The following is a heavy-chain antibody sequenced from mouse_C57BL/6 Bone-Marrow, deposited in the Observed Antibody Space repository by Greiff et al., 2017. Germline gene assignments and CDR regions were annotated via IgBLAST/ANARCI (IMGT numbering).Heavy chain of an antibody. D-gene: IGHD1-1*01. CDR2: LYPGSGNT. CDR1: GYTFTDYY. V-gene: IGHV1-76*01. Sequence: QVQLQQSGAELVRPGASVKLSCKASGYTFTDYYINWVKQRPGQGLEWIARLYPGSGNTYYNEKFQGKATLTAEKSSSTAYMQLSRQTSEDSAVYFCARVWYYGNPYYFDVWGKGTTLTVSS. J-gene: IGHJ2*01. CDR3: ARVWYYGNPYYFDV.